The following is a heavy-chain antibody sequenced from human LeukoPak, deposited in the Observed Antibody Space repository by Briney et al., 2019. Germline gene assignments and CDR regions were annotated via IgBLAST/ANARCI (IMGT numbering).Heavy chain of an antibody. CDR1: GYSFSSGYY. V-gene: IGHV4-38-2*02. CDR3: ARDDFTPYYYYMDV. J-gene: IGHJ6*03. D-gene: IGHD2-15*01. Sequence: SETLSLTCTVSGYSFSSGYYWGWIRQPPGKGLEWIGNVYHSGSTYYNPSLKSRVTITVDTSKNHFSLKLSSVTAADTAVYYCARDDFTPYYYYMDVWGKGTTVTVSS. CDR2: VYHSGST.